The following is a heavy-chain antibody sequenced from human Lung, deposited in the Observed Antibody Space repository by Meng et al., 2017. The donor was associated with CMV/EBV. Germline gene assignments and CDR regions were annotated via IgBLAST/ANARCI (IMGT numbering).Heavy chain of an antibody. CDR1: GGSISTNNW. CDR3: ARDRGNYYDFWSGLFDP. J-gene: IGHJ5*02. D-gene: IGHD3-3*01. V-gene: IGHV4-4*02. CDR2: IHHSGNT. Sequence: SXTLSLXCAVSGGSISTNNWWSWVRQFPGKGLEWIGEIHHSGNTNYNPSLKSRVTISVDKSENQFSLKVNSVTAADTAVYYCARDRGNYYDFWSGLFDPWGQGTLVTVSS.